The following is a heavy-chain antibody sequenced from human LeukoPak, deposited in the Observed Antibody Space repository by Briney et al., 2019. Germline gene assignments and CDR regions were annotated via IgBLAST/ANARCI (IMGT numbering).Heavy chain of an antibody. CDR3: ARGPYYFDY. J-gene: IGHJ4*02. Sequence: ASVKVSCKTSGYTFTDYYIHWVRQAPGQGLEWMGRINPNSGGTNSAQKFQDRVTMIRDTSISTAYMELSNLKSGDTAIYYCARGPYYFDYWGQGTLVTVSS. CDR2: INPNSGGT. CDR1: GYTFTDYY. V-gene: IGHV1-2*06.